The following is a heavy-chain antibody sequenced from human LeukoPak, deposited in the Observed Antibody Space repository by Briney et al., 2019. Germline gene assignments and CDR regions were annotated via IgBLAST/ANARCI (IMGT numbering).Heavy chain of an antibody. CDR1: GGSISSGDRY. V-gene: IGHV4-30-4*01. D-gene: IGHD5-18*01. J-gene: IGHJ4*02. Sequence: SQTLSLTCTVSGGSISSGDRYWSWIRQSPGKGLEWIGYIYSTGNTYYNPSLKSRVIISVNTSKNQFSLELNSVTAADTAVYYCARDSYSYGYGGFDYWGQGILVTVSS. CDR3: ARDSYSYGYGGFDY. CDR2: IYSTGNT.